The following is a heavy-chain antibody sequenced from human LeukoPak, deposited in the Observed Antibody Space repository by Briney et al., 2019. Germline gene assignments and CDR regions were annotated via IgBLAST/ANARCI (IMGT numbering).Heavy chain of an antibody. Sequence: GGCLRLSCAASVFTFSSYAMSWVRQALGKGLEWVSAISGSGGSTYYADSVKGRFTISRDNSKNPLYLQMNSLRAEDTAVYYCANEEPLYDYVWGSYLDYWGEGTLVTVSS. CDR1: VFTFSSYA. V-gene: IGHV3-23*01. CDR3: ANEEPLYDYVWGSYLDY. CDR2: ISGSGGST. J-gene: IGHJ4*02. D-gene: IGHD3-16*01.